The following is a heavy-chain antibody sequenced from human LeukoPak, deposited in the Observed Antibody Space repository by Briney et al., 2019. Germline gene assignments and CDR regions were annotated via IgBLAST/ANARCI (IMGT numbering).Heavy chain of an antibody. CDR3: TRMYSSRTFVILDY. CDR2: IDWDDDK. CDR1: GFSLTTREMC. Sequence: SGPTLVNPTQTLTLTCTFSGFSLTTREMCVSWIRHPPGKALEWLARIDWDDDKYYSTSLRTRLTISRDTSKNQVVLTMPHMDPVDTAAYSCTRMYSSRTFVILDYWGQGTLVTVSS. V-gene: IGHV2-70*11. J-gene: IGHJ4*02. D-gene: IGHD6-13*01.